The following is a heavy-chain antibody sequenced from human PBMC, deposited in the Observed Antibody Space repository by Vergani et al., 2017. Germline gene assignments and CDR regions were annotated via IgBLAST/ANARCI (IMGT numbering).Heavy chain of an antibody. CDR3: AKEVSSPGEYYYYYYMDV. V-gene: IGHV3-23*01. J-gene: IGHJ6*03. Sequence: EVQLLESGGGLVQPGGSLRLSCAASGFTFSSYAMRWVRQAPGKGLEWVSAISGSGGSTYYADSVKGRFTISRDNSKNTLYLQMNRLRAEDTAVDYCAKEVSSPGEYYYYYYMDVWGKGTTVTVSS. CDR1: GFTFSSYA. D-gene: IGHD7-27*01. CDR2: ISGSGGST.